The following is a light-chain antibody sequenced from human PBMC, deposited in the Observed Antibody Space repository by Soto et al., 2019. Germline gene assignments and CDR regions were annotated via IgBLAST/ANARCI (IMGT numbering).Light chain of an antibody. J-gene: IGKJ1*01. V-gene: IGKV1-6*01. CDR1: QGIRNG. Sequence: AMQMTQSPSSLSASVGDRVTITCRASQGIRNGLGWYQQKPGKAPKLLIYTASSLQSGVPSRFSGSGSGTDFTLTISSLQPEDFATYYCLQDYNYPRTFGQGTKVDIK. CDR3: LQDYNYPRT. CDR2: TAS.